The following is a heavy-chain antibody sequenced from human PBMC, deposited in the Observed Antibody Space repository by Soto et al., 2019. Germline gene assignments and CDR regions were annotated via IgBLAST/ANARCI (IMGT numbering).Heavy chain of an antibody. V-gene: IGHV3-33*01. D-gene: IGHD1-20*01. CDR3: ARDRRRDNWNIVADYYYGMDV. Sequence: QVQLVESGGGVVQPGRSLRLSCAASGFTFSSYGMHWVRQAPGKGLEWVAVIWYDGSNKYYADSVKGRFTISRDNSKNTLYLQMNSLRAEDTAVYYCARDRRRDNWNIVADYYYGMDVWGQGTTVIVSS. J-gene: IGHJ6*02. CDR2: IWYDGSNK. CDR1: GFTFSSYG.